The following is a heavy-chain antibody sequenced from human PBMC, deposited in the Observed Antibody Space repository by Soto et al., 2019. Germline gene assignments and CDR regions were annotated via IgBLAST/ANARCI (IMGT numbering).Heavy chain of an antibody. CDR2: IRSKANSYAT. V-gene: IGHV3-73*02. CDR3: TPATAMVGGNGMDV. Sequence: EVQLVESGGGLVQPGGSLKLSCAASGFTFSGSAMHWVRQASGKGLEWVGRIRSKANSYATAYAASVKGRFTISRDDSKNTAYLQMNSLKTEDTAVYYCTPATAMVGGNGMDVWGQGTTVTVSS. J-gene: IGHJ6*02. CDR1: GFTFSGSA. D-gene: IGHD5-18*01.